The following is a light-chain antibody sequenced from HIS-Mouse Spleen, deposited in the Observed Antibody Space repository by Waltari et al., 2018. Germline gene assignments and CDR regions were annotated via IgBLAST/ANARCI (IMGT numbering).Light chain of an antibody. CDR2: AAS. Sequence: DIQLTQSPSFLSASVGYRVTITCRASQGISSYLAWYQQKPGKAPKLLIYAASTLQSGVPSRFSGSGSWTEFTLTISSLQPEDFATYYCQQLNSYPPTFGQGTKVEIK. V-gene: IGKV1-9*01. CDR3: QQLNSYPPT. J-gene: IGKJ1*01. CDR1: QGISSY.